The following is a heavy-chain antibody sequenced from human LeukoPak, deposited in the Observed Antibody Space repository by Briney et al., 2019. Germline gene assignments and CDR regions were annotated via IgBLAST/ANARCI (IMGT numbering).Heavy chain of an antibody. J-gene: IGHJ6*03. D-gene: IGHD5-12*01. Sequence: SETLSLTCAVYGGSFSGYYWSWIRQPPGKGLEWIGEINHSGSTNYNPSLKSRVTMSVDTSKNQFSLKLSSVTAADTAVYYCARSGLYYCMDVWGKGTTVTVSS. CDR3: ARSGLYYCMDV. CDR1: GGSFSGYY. V-gene: IGHV4-34*10. CDR2: INHSGST.